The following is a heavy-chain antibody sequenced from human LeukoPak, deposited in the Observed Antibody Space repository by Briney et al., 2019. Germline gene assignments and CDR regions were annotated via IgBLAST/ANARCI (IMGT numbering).Heavy chain of an antibody. V-gene: IGHV3-23*01. CDR1: GFIFSSYN. CDR2: ISGSGGST. CDR3: AKHRAAAGSFRAFDI. Sequence: GGSLRLSCAASGFIFSSYNMNWVRQAPGKGLEWVSAISGSGGSTYYADSVKGRFTISRDNSKNTLYLQMNSLRAGGTAVYYCAKHRAAAGSFRAFDIWGQGTMVTVSS. D-gene: IGHD6-13*01. J-gene: IGHJ3*02.